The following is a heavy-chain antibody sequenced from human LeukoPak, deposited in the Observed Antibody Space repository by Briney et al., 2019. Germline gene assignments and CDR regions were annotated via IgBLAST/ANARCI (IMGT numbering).Heavy chain of an antibody. D-gene: IGHD3-10*01. CDR2: MNLNSGNT. J-gene: IGHJ6*02. CDR1: GFTFTSYD. Sequence: ASLKLSCTASGFTFTSYDINWVRHGPGQGLEWMGLMNLNSGNTGYAQKVQGRVTMTRTTSIGTACMELSTLRSEDTAVYYWARGLWPGESGPYGIDVWGQGTTVTVSS. V-gene: IGHV1-8*01. CDR3: ARGLWPGESGPYGIDV.